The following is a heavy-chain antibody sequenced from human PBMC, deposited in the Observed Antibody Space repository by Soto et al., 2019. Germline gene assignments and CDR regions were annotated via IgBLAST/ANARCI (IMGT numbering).Heavy chain of an antibody. Sequence: ASVKVSCKASGYTFTSYGISGVRQAPGQGLEWMGWSSADNGNTNYAQKLQGRVTMTTDTSPSTAYMELRSPRSDDTAVYYCARLGYYYGSGSYYNPRDYYYYGMDVWGQGTTVTVSS. V-gene: IGHV1-18*01. J-gene: IGHJ6*02. CDR2: SSADNGNT. CDR1: GYTFTSYG. D-gene: IGHD3-10*01. CDR3: ARLGYYYGSGSYYNPRDYYYYGMDV.